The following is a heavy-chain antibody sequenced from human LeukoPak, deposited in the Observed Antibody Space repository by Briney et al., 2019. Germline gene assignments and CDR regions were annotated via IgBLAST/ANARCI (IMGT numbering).Heavy chain of an antibody. J-gene: IGHJ6*04. Sequence: GGSLRLSCADSGFTFSGYYMSWIRQAPGKGLEWVSYISSSSSYTNYADSVKGRFTISRDNAKNSLYLQMNSLRAEDTAVYYCARDLMVRGVSYYGMDVWGKGTTVTVSS. CDR2: ISSSSSYT. D-gene: IGHD3-10*01. V-gene: IGHV3-11*06. CDR3: ARDLMVRGVSYYGMDV. CDR1: GFTFSGYY.